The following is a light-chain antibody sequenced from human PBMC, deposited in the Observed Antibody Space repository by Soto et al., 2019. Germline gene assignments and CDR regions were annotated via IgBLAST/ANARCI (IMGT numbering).Light chain of an antibody. V-gene: IGKV3-15*01. CDR3: QQYGSSPALT. CDR1: ESVSSN. J-gene: IGKJ4*01. CDR2: GAS. Sequence: EIVMTQSPATLSVSPGERATLSCRASESVSSNLAWYQQKPGQAPRLLIYGASTRATGIPARISGSGSGTEFTLTISSLQSEDFAVYYCQQYGSSPALTFGGGTKVEIK.